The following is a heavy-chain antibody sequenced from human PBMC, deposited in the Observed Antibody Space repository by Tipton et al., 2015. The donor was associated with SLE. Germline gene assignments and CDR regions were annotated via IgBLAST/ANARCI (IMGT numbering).Heavy chain of an antibody. D-gene: IGHD2-15*01. V-gene: IGHV4-59*01. CDR1: GGSISSYY. CDR3: ARAPQGIFDY. CDR2: IYYSGST. J-gene: IGHJ4*02. Sequence: TLSLTCTVSGGSISSYYWSWIRQPPGKGLEWIGYIYYSGSTNYNPSLKSRVTISVDTSKNQFSLKLSSVTAADTAVYYCARAPQGIFDYWGQETLVTVSS.